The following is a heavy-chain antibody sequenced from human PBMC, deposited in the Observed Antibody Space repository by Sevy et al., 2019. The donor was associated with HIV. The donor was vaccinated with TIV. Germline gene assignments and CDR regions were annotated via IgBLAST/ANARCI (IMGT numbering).Heavy chain of an antibody. V-gene: IGHV3-23*01. CDR1: GFTFSSYS. Sequence: GGSLRLSCAASGFTFSSYSMNWVRQAPGKGLEWVSAISGSGGSTYYADSVKGRFTISRHNSKNTLYLQMNSLRAEDKAVYYCAKDLGYYDFWSGYYFGTDYYYYYGMDVWGQGTTVTVSS. J-gene: IGHJ6*02. CDR3: AKDLGYYDFWSGYYFGTDYYYYYGMDV. CDR2: ISGSGGST. D-gene: IGHD3-3*01.